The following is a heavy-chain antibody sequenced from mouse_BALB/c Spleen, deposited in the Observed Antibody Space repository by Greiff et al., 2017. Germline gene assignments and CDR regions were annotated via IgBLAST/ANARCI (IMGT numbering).Heavy chain of an antibody. CDR2: ISNGGGST. CDR1: GFTFSSYT. D-gene: IGHD4-1*01. V-gene: IGHV5-12-2*01. CDR3: ASPNWDGAWFAY. Sequence: EVKLVESGGGLVQPGGSLKLSCAASGFTFSSYTMSWVRQTPEKRLEWVAYISNGGGSTYYPDTVKGRFTISRDNAKNTLYLQMSSLKSEDTAMYYCASPNWDGAWFAYWGQGTLVTVSA. J-gene: IGHJ3*01.